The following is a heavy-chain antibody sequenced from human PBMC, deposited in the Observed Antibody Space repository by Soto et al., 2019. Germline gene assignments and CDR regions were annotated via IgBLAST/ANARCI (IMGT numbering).Heavy chain of an antibody. CDR3: VKDNLHSGSYENWSFDL. J-gene: IGHJ2*01. V-gene: IGHV3-30*18. D-gene: IGHD1-26*01. CDR1: GFTFSSYG. Sequence: QVQLVESGGGVVQPGRSLRLSCVGSGFTFSSYGMHWVRQAPGKGLEWLAVISFDGNYKYHADSVKGRFTISRDNSKNTLFLEMSSLRPEVTAVYYCVKDNLHSGSYENWSFDLWGRGTLVTVSS. CDR2: ISFDGNYK.